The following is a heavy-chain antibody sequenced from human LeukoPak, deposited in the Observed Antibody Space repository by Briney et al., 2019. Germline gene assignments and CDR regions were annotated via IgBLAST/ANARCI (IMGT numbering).Heavy chain of an antibody. V-gene: IGHV4-59*01. CDR1: GGSISSYY. J-gene: IGHJ6*02. Sequence: KSSETLSLTCNVSGGSISSYYWSWIRQPPGKGLEWIGYIYYSGSTNYNPSLKSRVTISVDTSKNQFSLKLSSVTAADTAVYYCARNHEDYYYYGMDVWGQGTTVAVSS. CDR3: ARNHEDYYYYGMDV. D-gene: IGHD1-14*01. CDR2: IYYSGST.